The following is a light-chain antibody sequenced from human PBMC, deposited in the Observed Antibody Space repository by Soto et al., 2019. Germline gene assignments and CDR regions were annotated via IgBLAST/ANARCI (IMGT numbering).Light chain of an antibody. CDR1: SSNMRAGYD. CDR2: GNS. CDR3: QSYDNILGSEV. V-gene: IGLV1-40*01. Sequence: QSVLTQPPSVSGAPGQRVTISCTGSSSNMRAGYDVHWYQRLPGSAPKLLIYGNSHRPSGVPERFSGSKSGTSASLAITGLQADDEGDYFCQSYDNILGSEVFGGGTKLTVL. J-gene: IGLJ2*01.